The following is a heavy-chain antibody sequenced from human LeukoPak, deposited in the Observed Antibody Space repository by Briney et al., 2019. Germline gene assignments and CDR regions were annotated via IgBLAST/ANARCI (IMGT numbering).Heavy chain of an antibody. D-gene: IGHD3-10*01. V-gene: IGHV3-30*04. CDR3: ARDLGWDYYGSGSPIGP. Sequence: PGRSLRLSCAASGFTFDDYAMHWVRQAPGKGLEWVAVISYDGSNKYYADSVKGRFTISRDNSKNTLYLQMNSLRAEDTAVYYCARDLGWDYYGSGSPIGPWGQGTLVTVSS. J-gene: IGHJ5*02. CDR2: ISYDGSNK. CDR1: GFTFDDYA.